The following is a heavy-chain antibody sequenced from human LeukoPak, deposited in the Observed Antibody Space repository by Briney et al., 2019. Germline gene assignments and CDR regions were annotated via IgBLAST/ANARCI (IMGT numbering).Heavy chain of an antibody. CDR2: ISGSGGST. Sequence: GGSLRLSCAASGFTFSSYAMSWVRQAPGKGLEWVSAISGSGGSTYYADSVKGWFTISRDNSKNTLYLQMNSLRAEDTAVYYCAKARIAAAGPYYYYGMDVWGQGTTVTVSS. CDR1: GFTFSSYA. D-gene: IGHD6-13*01. V-gene: IGHV3-23*01. CDR3: AKARIAAAGPYYYYGMDV. J-gene: IGHJ6*02.